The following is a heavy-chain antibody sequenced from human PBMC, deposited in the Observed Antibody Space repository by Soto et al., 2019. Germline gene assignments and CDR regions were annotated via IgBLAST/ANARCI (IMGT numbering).Heavy chain of an antibody. CDR1: GASISSDDYY. CDR3: AREVNNYYGMDV. V-gene: IGHV4-30-4*01. Sequence: QVQLQESGPGLVKPSQTLSLTCSISGASISSDDYYWSCFRQPPGKGLEWIGYISYSGSTYYNPSLQSRITISVDTSTTQFSLILSSVTAADTAVFYCAREVNNYYGMDVWGQGTTVPVSS. CDR2: ISYSGST. J-gene: IGHJ6*02.